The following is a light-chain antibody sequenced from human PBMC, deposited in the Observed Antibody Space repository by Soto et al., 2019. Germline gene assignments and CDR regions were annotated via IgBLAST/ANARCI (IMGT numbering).Light chain of an antibody. CDR3: QKYNSAPCT. CDR1: HFISNF. J-gene: IGKJ1*01. Sequence: DIQMTQSPSSLSASAGDSVTITCLASHFISNFLAWYQLRPGKPPRLLIYSATTLHSGVPSRFSGSRSGTDFTLTISSLQPEDVATYYCQKYNSAPCTFGQGTKVDI. V-gene: IGKV1-27*01. CDR2: SAT.